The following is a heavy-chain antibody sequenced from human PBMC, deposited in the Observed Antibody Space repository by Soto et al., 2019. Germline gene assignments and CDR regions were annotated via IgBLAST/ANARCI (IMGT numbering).Heavy chain of an antibody. CDR1: GGTFSSYA. V-gene: IGHV1-69*12. CDR3: ERVDTAMVPIFYYYGMDV. J-gene: IGHJ6*02. Sequence: QVQLVQSGAEVKKPGSSVKVSCKASGGTFSSYAISWVRQAPGQGLEWMGGIIPIFGTANYAQKFQGRVTITADDPTSTAFMGLSSLRSEDTAVYYCERVDTAMVPIFYYYGMDVWGQGTTVTVSS. D-gene: IGHD5-18*01. CDR2: IIPIFGTA.